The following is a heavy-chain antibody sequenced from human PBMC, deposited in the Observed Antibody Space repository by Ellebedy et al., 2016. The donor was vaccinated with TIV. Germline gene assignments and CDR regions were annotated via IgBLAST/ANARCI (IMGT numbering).Heavy chain of an antibody. CDR2: LNPNSGDT. Sequence: ASVKVSCXAPGHAFIGYYMHWVRQAPGQGLEWMGWLNPNSGDTKYAQKFQGRVTVTRDTSISTVYMELSSLRFEDTAIYYCARDRITSQDTVLGTWGQGTLVTVSS. V-gene: IGHV1-2*02. D-gene: IGHD3-16*01. CDR1: GHAFIGYY. CDR3: ARDRITSQDTVLGT. J-gene: IGHJ5*02.